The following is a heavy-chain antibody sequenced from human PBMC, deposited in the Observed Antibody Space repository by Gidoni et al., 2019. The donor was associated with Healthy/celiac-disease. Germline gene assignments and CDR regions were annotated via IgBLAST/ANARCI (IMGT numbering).Heavy chain of an antibody. J-gene: IGHJ4*02. V-gene: IGHV1-46*01. Sequence: QVQLVQSGAEVKKPGASVKVSCMASGYTFTSYYMHWLRQATGQGLEWMGIINPSGGSTSYAQKFQGRVTMTRDTSTSTVYMELSSLRSEDTAVYYCARGAVEMATIDWGQGTLVTVSS. CDR3: ARGAVEMATID. D-gene: IGHD5-12*01. CDR2: INPSGGST. CDR1: GYTFTSYY.